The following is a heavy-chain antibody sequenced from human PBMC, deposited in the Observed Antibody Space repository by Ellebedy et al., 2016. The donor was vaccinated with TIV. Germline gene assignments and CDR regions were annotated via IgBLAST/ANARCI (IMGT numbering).Heavy chain of an antibody. CDR2: IYYSGIT. CDR3: TRVDPPSTTFPPTYYFDH. J-gene: IGHJ4*02. CDR1: GASISSHD. D-gene: IGHD2/OR15-2a*01. V-gene: IGHV4-59*08. Sequence: MPLETLSLTCTVSGASISSHDWSWIRQPLGKGLEWIGSIYYSGITNYNPSLESRVTMSVDRSKNQFSLELSSVSAADTAAYYCTRVDPPSTTFPPTYYFDHWGQGALVTVSS.